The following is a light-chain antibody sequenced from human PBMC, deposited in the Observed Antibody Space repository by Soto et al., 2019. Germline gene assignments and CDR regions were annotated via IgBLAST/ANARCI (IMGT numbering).Light chain of an antibody. CDR3: QQYGSVPRT. CDR1: QSVRSNY. J-gene: IGKJ1*01. CDR2: GAS. Sequence: EVVLTQSPGTLSLSLGERATLSCRASQSVRSNYLAWYQHKRGQAPSLLIYGASSRAAGIPDRFSGSGSGTDFTLTISRLEPEDFAVYYCQQYGSVPRTFGQGTKVE. V-gene: IGKV3-20*01.